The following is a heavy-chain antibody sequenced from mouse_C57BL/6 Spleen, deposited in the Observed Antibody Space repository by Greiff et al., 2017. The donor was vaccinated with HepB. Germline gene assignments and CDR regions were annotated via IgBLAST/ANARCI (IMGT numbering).Heavy chain of an antibody. CDR2: IWRGGST. CDR1: GFSLTSYG. D-gene: IGHD2-4*01. J-gene: IGHJ4*01. CDR3: AKRNDYDDGYAMDC. V-gene: IGHV2-5*01. Sequence: VMLVESGPGLVQPSQSLSITCTVSGFSLTSYGVHWVRQSPGKGLEWLGVIWRGGSTDYNAAFMSRLSITKDNSKSQVFFKMNSLQADDTAIYYCAKRNDYDDGYAMDCWGQGTSVTVAS.